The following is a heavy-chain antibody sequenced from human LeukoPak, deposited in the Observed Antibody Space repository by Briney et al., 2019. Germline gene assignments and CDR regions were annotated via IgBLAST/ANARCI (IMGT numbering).Heavy chain of an antibody. Sequence: GGSLRLSCAASGFTFNIYWMHWVRQAPGKGLVWVSRINSDGSSTTYADSVKGRFTISRDNAKNTLYLQMNSLRAEDTAVYYCATGYIGYANWGQGTLVTVSS. J-gene: IGHJ4*02. CDR3: ATGYIGYAN. CDR2: INSDGSST. D-gene: IGHD5-12*01. CDR1: GFTFNIYW. V-gene: IGHV3-74*03.